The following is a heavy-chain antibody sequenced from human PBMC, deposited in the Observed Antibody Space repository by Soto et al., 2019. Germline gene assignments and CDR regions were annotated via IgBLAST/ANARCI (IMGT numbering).Heavy chain of an antibody. D-gene: IGHD6-19*01. CDR1: GASISERNW. J-gene: IGHJ4*02. Sequence: QVQLQESGPGLVKPSGTLSLTCAVSGASISERNWWSWVRQPPGKGLEWMGEIYHSGTTNYNPSLNSRVTISMDRPIEQISLQLSSVTAADSAVYYCARHIGVTGTRGFDYWGQGALVTVSS. CDR2: IYHSGTT. CDR3: ARHIGVTGTRGFDY. V-gene: IGHV4-4*02.